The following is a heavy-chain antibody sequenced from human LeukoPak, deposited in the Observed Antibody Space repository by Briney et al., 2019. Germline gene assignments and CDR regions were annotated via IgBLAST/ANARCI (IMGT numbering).Heavy chain of an antibody. CDR1: GVSISSYY. CDR2: IYYSGST. J-gene: IGHJ5*02. V-gene: IGHV4-59*01. D-gene: IGHD1-26*01. Sequence: SETLSLTCTVSGVSISSYYWSWIRQPPGKGLEWIGYIYYSGSTNYNPSLKSRVTISVDTSKNQFSLKLSSVTAADTAVYYCARDQMGMNWFDPWGRGTLVTVSS. CDR3: ARDQMGMNWFDP.